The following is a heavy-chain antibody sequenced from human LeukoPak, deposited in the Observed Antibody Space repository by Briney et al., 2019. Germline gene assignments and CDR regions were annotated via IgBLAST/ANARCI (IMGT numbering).Heavy chain of an antibody. CDR1: GFTFSSAW. J-gene: IGHJ5*02. Sequence: GGSLRLSCAASGFTFSSAWMKSKTDGGTTDYAAPVKGRFTISRDDSKNTLYLQMNSLKTEDTAVYYCTTWKYYDILTGLNWFDPWGQGTLVTVSS. V-gene: IGHV3-15*01. D-gene: IGHD3-9*01. CDR2: SKTDGGTT. CDR3: TTWKYYDILTGLNWFDP.